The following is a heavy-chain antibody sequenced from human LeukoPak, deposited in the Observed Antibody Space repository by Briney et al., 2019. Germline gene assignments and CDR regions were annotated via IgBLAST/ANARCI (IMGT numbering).Heavy chain of an antibody. Sequence: SETLSLTCTASGYSISSGYYWGWIRQPPGKGLEWIGSIYYSGSTYYNPSLKSRVTISVDTSKNQFSLKLRSVTAADTAVYYCARRPRAGWFDPWGQGTLVTVSS. V-gene: IGHV4-38-2*02. CDR2: IYYSGST. CDR1: GYSISSGYY. CDR3: ARRPRAGWFDP. J-gene: IGHJ5*02.